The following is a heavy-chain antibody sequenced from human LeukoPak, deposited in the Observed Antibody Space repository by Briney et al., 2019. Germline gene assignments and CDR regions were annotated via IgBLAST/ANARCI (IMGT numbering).Heavy chain of an antibody. D-gene: IGHD4-23*01. J-gene: IGHJ4*02. CDR1: GGSISSGNYY. V-gene: IGHV4-61*02. CDR3: ARGWELLNY. Sequence: SETLSLTCSVSGGSISSGNYYWNWIRQPAGKGLDWIGRIHASGNTNLNPSLKSRVTISVDTSKNQFSLNLRSVTAADTAVYHCARGWELLNYWGRGTLVIVSS. CDR2: IHASGNT.